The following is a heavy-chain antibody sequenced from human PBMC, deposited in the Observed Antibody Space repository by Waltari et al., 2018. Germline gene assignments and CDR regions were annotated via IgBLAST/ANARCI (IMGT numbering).Heavy chain of an antibody. CDR3: ARDRGAYSGSPFEN. CDR1: GGSISSGSYY. CDR2: IYTSGST. V-gene: IGHV4-61*02. Sequence: QVQLQESGPGLVKPSQTLSLTCTVSGGSISSGSYYWSWIRQPAGKGLEWIGRIYTSGSTNYNPSLKSRVTISVDTSKNQFSLKLSSVTAADTAVYYCARDRGAYSGSPFENWGQGTLVTVSS. J-gene: IGHJ4*02. D-gene: IGHD5-12*01.